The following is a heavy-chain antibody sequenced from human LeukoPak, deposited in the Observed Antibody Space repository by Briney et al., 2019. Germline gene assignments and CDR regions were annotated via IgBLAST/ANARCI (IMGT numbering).Heavy chain of an antibody. CDR2: IIPIFGTA. CDR3: ARDPSVNYYMDV. Sequence: SVKVSCKASGGTFSSYAISWVRQAPGQGLEWMGGIIPIFGTANYAQKFQGRVTITADKSTSTAYMELSSLRSEDTAVYYCARDPSVNYYMDVWGKGTTVTISS. V-gene: IGHV1-69*06. D-gene: IGHD4-17*01. CDR1: GGTFSSYA. J-gene: IGHJ6*03.